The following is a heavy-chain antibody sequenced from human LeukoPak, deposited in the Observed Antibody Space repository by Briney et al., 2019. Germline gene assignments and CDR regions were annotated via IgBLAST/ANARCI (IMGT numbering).Heavy chain of an antibody. CDR1: GFTFSRYS. J-gene: IGHJ6*04. Sequence: GGSLRLSCVVSGFTFSRYSMNWVRQAPGKGLEWVSSISSSGSYIYYADSVKGRFTVSRDNAKNSLYLQMNSLRAEDTAVYYCARDRYYGSGSFFLDVWGKGTTVTVSS. CDR2: ISSSGSYI. V-gene: IGHV3-21*01. CDR3: ARDRYYGSGSFFLDV. D-gene: IGHD3-10*01.